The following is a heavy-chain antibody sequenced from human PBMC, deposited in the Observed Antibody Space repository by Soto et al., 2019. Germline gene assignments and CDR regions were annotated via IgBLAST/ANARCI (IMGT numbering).Heavy chain of an antibody. CDR1: GYTFTPYY. D-gene: IGHD1-1*01. V-gene: IGHV1-46*01. Sequence: QVQLVQSGAEVKKPVASVEVSCKASGYTFTPYYIHWVRHAPVQGLAWMGVSNPGGVSTKYAQKFPDRVTMTSDTSTSTVYMDLSSMRSEDTAVYFCARGGNVDNVGYWYFDIWGRGTLVTVSP. J-gene: IGHJ2*01. CDR2: SNPGGVST. CDR3: ARGGNVDNVGYWYFDI.